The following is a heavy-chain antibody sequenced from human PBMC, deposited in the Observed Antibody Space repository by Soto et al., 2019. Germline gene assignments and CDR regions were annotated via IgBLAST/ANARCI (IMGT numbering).Heavy chain of an antibody. D-gene: IGHD6-19*01. Sequence: PGGSLRLSCAASGFNFSSYAMSWVRQAPGKGLVWVSRIDTYGSATKYADSVEGRFSISKDNAENTLYLQMNNLRADDTAVYYCVRVLKSIGWDNDVLDIWGQGTMVTVSS. CDR2: IDTYGSAT. V-gene: IGHV3-74*01. J-gene: IGHJ3*02. CDR1: GFNFSSYA. CDR3: VRVLKSIGWDNDVLDI.